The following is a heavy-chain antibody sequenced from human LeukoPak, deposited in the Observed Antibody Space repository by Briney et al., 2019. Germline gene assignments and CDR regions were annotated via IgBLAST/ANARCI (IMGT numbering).Heavy chain of an antibody. CDR2: ISYDGSNK. CDR1: GFTFSSYG. J-gene: IGHJ3*02. CDR3: AKVGGYYDTLAFDI. D-gene: IGHD3-22*01. Sequence: PGRSLRLSCAASGFTFSSYGMHWVRQAPGKGLEWVAVISYDGSNKYYADSVKGRFTISRDNSKNTLYLQMNSLRAEDTAVYYCAKVGGYYDTLAFDIWGQGTMVTVSS. V-gene: IGHV3-30*18.